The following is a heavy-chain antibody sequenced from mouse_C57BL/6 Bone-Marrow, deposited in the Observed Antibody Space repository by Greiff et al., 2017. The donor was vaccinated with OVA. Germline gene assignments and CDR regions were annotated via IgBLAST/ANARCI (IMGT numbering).Heavy chain of an antibody. CDR2: INPSSGYT. V-gene: IGHV1-4*01. D-gene: IGHD1-1*01. Sequence: ESGADLARPGASVKMSCKASGYTFTSYTMHWVKQRPGQGLEWIGYINPSSGYTKYNQKFKDKATLTADKSSSTAYMQLSSLTSEDSAVYYCARRGYYGSIFAYWGQGTLVTVSA. J-gene: IGHJ3*01. CDR1: GYTFTSYT. CDR3: ARRGYYGSIFAY.